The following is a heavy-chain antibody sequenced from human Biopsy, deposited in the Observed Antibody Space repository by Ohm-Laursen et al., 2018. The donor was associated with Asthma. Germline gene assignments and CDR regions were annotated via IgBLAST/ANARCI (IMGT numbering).Heavy chain of an antibody. D-gene: IGHD3-10*01. CDR3: ARAVDYSHYYGIDV. V-gene: IGHV1-18*01. CDR1: GYTFNSAG. Sequence: ASVKVSCKTSGYTFNSAGITWVRQAPGQGPEWMGWISVYNGNTKVAQKLQDRVTMITDTSTSTAYMELRSLRSDDTAVYFCARAVDYSHYYGIDVWGQGTTVTVS. J-gene: IGHJ6*02. CDR2: ISVYNGNT.